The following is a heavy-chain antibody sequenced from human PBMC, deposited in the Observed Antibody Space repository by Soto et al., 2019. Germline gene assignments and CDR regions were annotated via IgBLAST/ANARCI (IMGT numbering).Heavy chain of an antibody. V-gene: IGHV3-21*01. D-gene: IGHD4-17*01. CDR3: ARLTTEYYYYGMDV. J-gene: IGHJ6*02. CDR2: ISSSSSYI. Sequence: LRLSCAASGFTFSSYSMNWVRQAPGKGLEWVSSISSSSSYIYYADSVKGRFTISRDNAKNSLYLQMNSLRAEDTAVYYCARLTTEYYYYGMDVWGQGTTVTVSS. CDR1: GFTFSSYS.